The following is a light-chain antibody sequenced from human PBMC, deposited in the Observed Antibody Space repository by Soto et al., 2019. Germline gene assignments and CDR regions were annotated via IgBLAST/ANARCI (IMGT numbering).Light chain of an antibody. CDR1: QSVSSSY. J-gene: IGKJ1*01. V-gene: IGKV3-20*01. CDR2: GTS. CDR3: QQYGGSPTWT. Sequence: ETVLTQSPATLSLSPGERATLSCRTSQSVSSSYLAWYQQKPGQAPRLLIHGTSTTATGIPNRFSGSASGTDFTLTISGLEAEDVAVYYCQQYGGSPTWTFGQGTKVEIK.